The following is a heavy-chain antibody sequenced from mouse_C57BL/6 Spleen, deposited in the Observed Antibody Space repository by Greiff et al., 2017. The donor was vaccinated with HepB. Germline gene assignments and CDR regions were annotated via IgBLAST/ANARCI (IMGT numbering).Heavy chain of an antibody. CDR3: TRANYYGNPAWFAY. CDR1: GFTFSSYA. D-gene: IGHD2-1*01. CDR2: ISSGGDYI. J-gene: IGHJ3*01. Sequence: EVQRVESGEGLVKPGGSLKLSCAASGFTFSSYAMSWVRQTPEKRLEWVAYISSGGDYIYYADTVKGRFTISRDNARNTLYLQMSSLKSEDTAMYYWTRANYYGNPAWFAYWGQGTLVTVSA. V-gene: IGHV5-9-1*02.